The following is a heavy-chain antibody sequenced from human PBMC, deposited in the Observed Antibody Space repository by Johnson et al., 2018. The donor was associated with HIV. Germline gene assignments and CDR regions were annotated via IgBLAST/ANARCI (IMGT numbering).Heavy chain of an antibody. Sequence: DGSGKYYADSVKGRSTISRDNSKNTLYLQMHSLTPEDTAVYYCARHITSSTMGAFDIWGQGTMVTVSS. D-gene: IGHD6-6*01. J-gene: IGHJ3*02. CDR2: DGSGK. CDR3: ARHITSSTMGAFDI. V-gene: IGHV3-30*01.